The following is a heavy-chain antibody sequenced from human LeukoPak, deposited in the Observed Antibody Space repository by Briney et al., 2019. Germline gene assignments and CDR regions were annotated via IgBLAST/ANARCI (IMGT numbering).Heavy chain of an antibody. CDR2: IYPGDSDT. D-gene: IGHD3-3*01. J-gene: IGHJ6*02. CDR3: ARHPILEWLQNRSPVLMDV. CDR1: GYSFTSYW. Sequence: GESLKSSCKGSGYSFTSYWIGWVRQMPGKGLEWMGIIYPGDSDTRYSPSFQGQVTISADKSISTAYLQWSSLKASDTAMYYCARHPILEWLQNRSPVLMDVWGQGTTVTVSS. V-gene: IGHV5-51*01.